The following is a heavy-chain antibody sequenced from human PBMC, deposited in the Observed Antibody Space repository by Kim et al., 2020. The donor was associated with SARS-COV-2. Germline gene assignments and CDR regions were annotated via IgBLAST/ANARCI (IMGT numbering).Heavy chain of an antibody. CDR3: AKGGYCGSISCYAGAFDI. J-gene: IGHJ3*02. CDR2: ISGSGDRT. CDR1: GFPFSSYA. Sequence: GGSLRLSCAASGFPFSSYAMSWVRQAPGKGLEWVSTISGSGDRTYYADSVKGRFTISRDNSKNTLYLQMNSLRAEDTAVYYCAKGGYCGSISCYAGAFDIWGQGTMVTVSS. V-gene: IGHV3-23*01. D-gene: IGHD2-2*01.